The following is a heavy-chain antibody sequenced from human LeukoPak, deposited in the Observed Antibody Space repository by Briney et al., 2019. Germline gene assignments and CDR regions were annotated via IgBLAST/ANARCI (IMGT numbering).Heavy chain of an antibody. CDR3: ARVRETFYYYDSSGAFDY. V-gene: IGHV3-48*03. D-gene: IGHD3-22*01. Sequence: GGSLRLSCAASGFTFSSYEMNWVRQAPGKGLEWVSYISSSGSTIYYADSVKGRFTISRDNAKNSLYLQMNSLRAEDTAVYYCARVRETFYYYDSSGAFDYWGQGTLVTVSS. J-gene: IGHJ4*02. CDR1: GFTFSSYE. CDR2: ISSSGSTI.